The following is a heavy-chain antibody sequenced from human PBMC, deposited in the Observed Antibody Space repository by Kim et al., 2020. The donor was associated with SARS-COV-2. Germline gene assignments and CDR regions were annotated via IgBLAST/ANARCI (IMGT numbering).Heavy chain of an antibody. Sequence: GGSLRLSCAASGLTFSDAWMSWVRQAPGKGLEWVDRIKSKTNGGTTDYAAPVKGRFTILRDDSKNTLYLQMNSLKTEDTAVYYCTADPFYDILTGSSGWFDPWGQGSLVTVSS. CDR2: IKSKTNGGTT. D-gene: IGHD3-9*01. CDR3: TADPFYDILTGSSGWFDP. V-gene: IGHV3-15*01. J-gene: IGHJ5*02. CDR1: GLTFSDAW.